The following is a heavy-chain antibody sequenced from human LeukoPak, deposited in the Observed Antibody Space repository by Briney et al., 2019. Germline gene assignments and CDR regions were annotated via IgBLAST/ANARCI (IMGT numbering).Heavy chain of an antibody. D-gene: IGHD3-16*02. Sequence: SETLSLTCTVSGGSISSSGYYWGWIRQPPGKGLEWIGNMYYSGSTYHSPSLKSRVSISVDTSKNQFSLKLSSVTAADTAVYYCARLSADDYIWGSYPLDAFDIWGQGTMVTVSS. V-gene: IGHV4-39*01. CDR1: GGSISSSGYY. J-gene: IGHJ3*02. CDR3: ARLSADDYIWGSYPLDAFDI. CDR2: MYYSGST.